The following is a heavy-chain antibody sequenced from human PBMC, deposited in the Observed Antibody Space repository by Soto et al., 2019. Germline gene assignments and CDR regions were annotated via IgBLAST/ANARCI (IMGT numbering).Heavy chain of an antibody. J-gene: IGHJ6*02. CDR3: ASSVIGYYYGMDV. CDR2: INAGNGNT. V-gene: IGHV1-3*01. Sequence: ASVKVSCKASGYTFTSYGISWGRQAPGQRLEWMGWINAGNGNTKYSQKFQGRVTITRDTSTSTAYLELSSLRSEDTAVYYCASSVIGYYYGMDVWGQGTTVTVSS. D-gene: IGHD3-10*01. CDR1: GYTFTSYG.